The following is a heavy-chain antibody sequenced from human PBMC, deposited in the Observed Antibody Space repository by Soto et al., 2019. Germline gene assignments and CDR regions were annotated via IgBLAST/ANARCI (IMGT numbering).Heavy chain of an antibody. CDR1: GFSLSTTGVG. J-gene: IGHJ4*02. CDR2: IYWNENK. CDR3: AHRPYGSGSYSFNS. V-gene: IGHV2-5*01. Sequence: QITLRESGPTLVKPSETLTLTCTFSGFSLSTTGVGVGGIRQPPGKALEWLALIYWNENKAYSPILKSRLTITKDTSKNQVVLKMTNMGPVDTATYYCAHRPYGSGSYSFNSWGQGTLVSVSS. D-gene: IGHD3-10*01.